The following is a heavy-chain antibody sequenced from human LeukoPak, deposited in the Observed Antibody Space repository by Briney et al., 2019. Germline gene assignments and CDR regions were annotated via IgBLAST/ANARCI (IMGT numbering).Heavy chain of an antibody. Sequence: ASVKVSCKASGYTFTSYIISWVRQAPGQGLEWMGWINAYNGNTDYAQRVQGRVTMTTDTSTSTAYMELRSLRSDDTAVYYCARDRHMAAAVYYYYMDVWGKGTPVTVSS. CDR3: ARDRHMAAAVYYYYMDV. CDR2: INAYNGNT. D-gene: IGHD6-13*01. V-gene: IGHV1-18*01. CDR1: GYTFTSYI. J-gene: IGHJ6*03.